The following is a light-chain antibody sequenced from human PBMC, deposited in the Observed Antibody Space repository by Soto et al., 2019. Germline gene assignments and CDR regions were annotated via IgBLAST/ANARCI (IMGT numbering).Light chain of an antibody. CDR3: LEHRNSYT. CDR2: DAS. J-gene: IGKJ2*01. V-gene: IGKV1-17*03. Sequence: DFQMTQSPSAMSASVGDRVTITCRASQDISTFLAWFQQKPGKVPKRLIYDASRLQSGVPSRFSGSGSGTEFTLTITSLQPEDFATYYCLEHRNSYTFGQGTKLEIK. CDR1: QDISTF.